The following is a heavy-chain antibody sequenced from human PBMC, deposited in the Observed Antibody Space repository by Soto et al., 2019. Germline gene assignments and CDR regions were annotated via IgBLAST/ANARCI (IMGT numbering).Heavy chain of an antibody. J-gene: IGHJ4*02. CDR3: SHLFPDTGIFDY. V-gene: IGHV1-58*01. Sequence: ASVKVSCKASGFTFTSSAVQWVRQARGQRLEWIGWIVVGSGNTNYAQKFQERVTITRDMSTSTAYMELSSLRSEDTAVYYCSHLFPDTGIFDYWGQGTLVTVSS. CDR1: GFTFTSSA. CDR2: IVVGSGNT. D-gene: IGHD3-10*01.